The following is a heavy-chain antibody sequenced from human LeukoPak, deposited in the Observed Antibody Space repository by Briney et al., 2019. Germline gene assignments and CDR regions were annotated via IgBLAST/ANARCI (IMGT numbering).Heavy chain of an antibody. CDR1: GFTFSSYG. CDR3: ARDPYSSSSGSGDY. CDR2: ICYDGRNK. Sequence: GGSLRLSCAPPGFTFSSYGMHWVCAGPGTGREWVGVICYDGRNKHYADSVKGRFTISRDNAWNKLFLQMNSLRAEDTGVYYCARDPYSSSSGSGDYWARGTGVSVSS. J-gene: IGHJ4*02. D-gene: IGHD6-13*01. V-gene: IGHV3-33*01.